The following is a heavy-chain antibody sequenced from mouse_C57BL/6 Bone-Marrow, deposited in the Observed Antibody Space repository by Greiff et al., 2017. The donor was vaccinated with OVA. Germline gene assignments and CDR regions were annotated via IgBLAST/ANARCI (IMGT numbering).Heavy chain of an antibody. CDR3: ARHGYYTIAY. D-gene: IGHD2-12*01. J-gene: IGHJ3*01. CDR1: GFTFSSYG. V-gene: IGHV5-6*02. Sequence: DVKLVESGGDLVKPGGSLKLSCAASGFTFSSYGMSWVRQTPDKRLEWVATISSGGSYTYYPDSVKGRFTISRDNAKNTLYLQMSSLKSEDTAMYYCARHGYYTIAYWGQGTLVTVSA. CDR2: ISSGGSYT.